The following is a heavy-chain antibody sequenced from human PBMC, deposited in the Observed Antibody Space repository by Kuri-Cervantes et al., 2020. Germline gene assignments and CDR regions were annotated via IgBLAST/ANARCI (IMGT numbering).Heavy chain of an antibody. D-gene: IGHD2-8*01. V-gene: IGHV3-9*01. Sequence: GESLRLSCAASGFTFDDYAMHWVRQAPGKGLEWVSGISWNSGSIGYADSVKGRFTISRDNAKNSLYLQMNSLRAEDTALYYCAKGDNAVYYYYMDVWGKGTTVTVSS. CDR3: AKGDNAVYYYYMDV. CDR2: ISWNSGSI. J-gene: IGHJ6*03. CDR1: GFTFDDYA.